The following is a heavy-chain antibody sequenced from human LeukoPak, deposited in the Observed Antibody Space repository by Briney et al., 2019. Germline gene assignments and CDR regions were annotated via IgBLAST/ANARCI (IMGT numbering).Heavy chain of an antibody. CDR3: ARDRGRYYDSRGFYSGYYFDS. CDR2: ISGSGDST. J-gene: IGHJ4*02. Sequence: EPGGSLRLSCAASGFTFSTYAVNWVRQAPGKGLEWVSTISGSGDSTYYADSVKGRFTISRDNSKDTLYLQMSSVRVDDTAVYYCARDRGRYYDSRGFYSGYYFDSWGQGILVTVST. V-gene: IGHV3-23*01. CDR1: GFTFSTYA. D-gene: IGHD3-22*01.